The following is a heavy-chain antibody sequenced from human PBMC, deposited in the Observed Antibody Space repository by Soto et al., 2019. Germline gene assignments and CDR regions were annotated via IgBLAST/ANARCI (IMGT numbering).Heavy chain of an antibody. CDR3: AREGDQYSYGKKPFDY. CDR2: IWYDGSNK. J-gene: IGHJ4*02. V-gene: IGHV3-33*01. CDR1: GFTLRSYG. D-gene: IGHD5-18*01. Sequence: PGGSLRLSCAASGFTLRSYGMHWVRQAPGKGLEWVAVIWYDGSNKYYADSVKGRFTISRDNSKNTLYLQMNSLRAEDTAVYYCAREGDQYSYGKKPFDYWGQGTLVTVSS.